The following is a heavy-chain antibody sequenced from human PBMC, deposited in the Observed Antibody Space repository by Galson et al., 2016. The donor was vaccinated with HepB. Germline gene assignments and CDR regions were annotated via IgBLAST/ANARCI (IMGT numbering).Heavy chain of an antibody. CDR2: IYYSGST. CDR3: ARGRIVGATNY. J-gene: IGHJ4*02. D-gene: IGHD1-26*01. V-gene: IGHV4-59*01. Sequence: ETLSLTCTVSGGSISSYYWSWIRQPPGKGLEWIGYIYYSGSTNYNPSLKSRVTISVDPSKNQFSLKLSSVTAADTAVYYWARGRIVGATNYWGQGTLVTVSS. CDR1: GGSISSYY.